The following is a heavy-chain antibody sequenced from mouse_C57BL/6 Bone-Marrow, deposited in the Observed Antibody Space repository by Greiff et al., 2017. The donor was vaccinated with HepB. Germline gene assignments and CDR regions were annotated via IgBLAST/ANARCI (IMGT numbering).Heavy chain of an antibody. V-gene: IGHV3-6*01. CDR1: GYSITSGYY. Sequence: EVKLMESGPGLVKPSQSLSLTCSVTGYSITSGYYWNWIRQFPGNKLEWMGYISYDGSNNYNPSLKNRISITRDTSKNQFFLKLNSVTTEDTATYYCASGDGSSYDYWGQGTTLTVAS. CDR3: ASGDGSSYDY. CDR2: ISYDGSN. D-gene: IGHD1-1*01. J-gene: IGHJ2*01.